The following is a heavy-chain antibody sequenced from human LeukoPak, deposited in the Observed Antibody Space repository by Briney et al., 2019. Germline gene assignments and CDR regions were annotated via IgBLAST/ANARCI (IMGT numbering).Heavy chain of an antibody. CDR2: ISYDGSNK. CDR3: AKVNEDIVATITLYYYYGMDV. Sequence: GRSLRLSCAASGFTFSSYGMHWVRQAPGKGLEWVADISYDGSNKYYADSVKGRFTIPRDNSKNTLYLQMISLRAEDTAVYYCAKVNEDIVATITLYYYYGMDVWGQGTTVTVSS. CDR1: GFTFSSYG. D-gene: IGHD5-12*01. J-gene: IGHJ6*02. V-gene: IGHV3-30*18.